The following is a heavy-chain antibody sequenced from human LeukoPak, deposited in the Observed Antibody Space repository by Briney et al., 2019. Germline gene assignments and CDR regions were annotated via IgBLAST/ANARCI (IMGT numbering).Heavy chain of an antibody. CDR1: GFTFSSYG. J-gene: IGHJ3*02. CDR2: ISGSGGST. D-gene: IGHD3-9*01. V-gene: IGHV3-23*01. Sequence: PGGSLRLSCAASGFTFSSYGMSWVRQAPGKGLEWVLAISGSGGSTYYADSVKGRFTISRDNSKNTLYLQMNSLRAEDTAVYYCAKDYNILTGYYTEDAFDIWGQGTMVTVSS. CDR3: AKDYNILTGYYTEDAFDI.